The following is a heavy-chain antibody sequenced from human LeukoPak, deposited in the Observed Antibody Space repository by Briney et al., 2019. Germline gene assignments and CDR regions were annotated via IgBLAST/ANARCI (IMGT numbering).Heavy chain of an antibody. CDR3: ARGRSITLLRGIAMSDGFDI. CDR2: TDTSWRYQ. CDR1: GFTFHNYR. Sequence: ESLRLPCAASGFTFHNYRMNRVPQAPRKGLELVSFTDTSWRYQYYGDSVKGRFTISRDNAKNLLFLQMNGLRAEDTAVYYCARGRSITLLRGIAMSDGFDIWGQGAMVAVSS. D-gene: IGHD3-10*01. J-gene: IGHJ3*02. V-gene: IGHV3-21*06.